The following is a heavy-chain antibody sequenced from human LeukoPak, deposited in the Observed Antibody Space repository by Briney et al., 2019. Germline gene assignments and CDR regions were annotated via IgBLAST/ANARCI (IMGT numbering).Heavy chain of an antibody. J-gene: IGHJ4*02. CDR2: ISSSSTHI. Sequence: GGSLTLSCAASGFTLSIYSMKWLRQAPGKVLEWVSYISSSSTHIYYADSVKDLFTISSDNVTNSLYPSMNSLSAEDTAIYYCARAEHSSSSFDYWGQGTLVTVSP. CDR3: ARAEHSSSSFDY. V-gene: IGHV3-21*01. CDR1: GFTLSIYS. D-gene: IGHD6-6*01.